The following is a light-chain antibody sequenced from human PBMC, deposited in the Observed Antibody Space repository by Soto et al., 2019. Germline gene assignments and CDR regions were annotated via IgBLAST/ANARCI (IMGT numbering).Light chain of an antibody. CDR3: QQYNSVSLLT. CDR2: KAS. CDR1: QSISDW. J-gene: IGKJ4*01. V-gene: IGKV1-5*03. Sequence: DIQMTQSPSTLSASVGDRVTITCRASQSISDWLAWYQQKPGKVPKLLIYKASNLESGVPSRFSGSASGTEFTLTISSLQPDDFATYYCQQYNSVSLLTFGGGTKVDIK.